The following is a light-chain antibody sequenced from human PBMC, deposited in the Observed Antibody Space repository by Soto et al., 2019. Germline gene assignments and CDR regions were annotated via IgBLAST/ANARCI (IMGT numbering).Light chain of an antibody. V-gene: IGLV2-23*01. CDR3: CSYAGSSTLL. J-gene: IGLJ2*01. CDR1: SSDVGSYNL. Sequence: QSVLTQPASVSGSPGQSITISCTGTSSDVGSYNLVSWYQQHPGRAPKLMIYEASKRPSGVSNRFSGSKSGNTASLTISGLQAEDEADYYYCSYAGSSTLLFGGGTKLTVL. CDR2: EAS.